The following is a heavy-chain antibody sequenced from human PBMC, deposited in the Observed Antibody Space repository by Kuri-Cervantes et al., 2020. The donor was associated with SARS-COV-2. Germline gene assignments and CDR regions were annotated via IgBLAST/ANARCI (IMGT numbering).Heavy chain of an antibody. D-gene: IGHD1-26*01. CDR3: AGDIVPVGATYDAFDI. V-gene: IGHV3-30-3*01. CDR2: ILYDGSNK. Sequence: GESLKISCAASGFTFSSYAMHWVRQAPGKGLEWVAVILYDGSNKYYADSVKGRFTISRDNSKNTLYLQMNSLRAEDTAVYYCAGDIVPVGATYDAFDIWGQGTMVTVSS. CDR1: GFTFSSYA. J-gene: IGHJ3*02.